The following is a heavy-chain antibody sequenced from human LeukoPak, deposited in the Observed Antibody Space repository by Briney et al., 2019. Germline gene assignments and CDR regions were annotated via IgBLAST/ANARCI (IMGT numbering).Heavy chain of an antibody. CDR1: GYTFTSYG. CDR2: ISAYNGNT. CDR3: ARVWDTYYYGSGMRHWFDP. J-gene: IGHJ5*02. D-gene: IGHD3-10*01. Sequence: GASVKVSCKASGYTFTSYGISWVRQAPGQGLEWMGWISAYNGNTNYAQKLQGRVTMTTDTSTSTAYMELRSLRSDDTAVYYCARVWDTYYYGSGMRHWFDPWGQGTLVTVSS. V-gene: IGHV1-18*01.